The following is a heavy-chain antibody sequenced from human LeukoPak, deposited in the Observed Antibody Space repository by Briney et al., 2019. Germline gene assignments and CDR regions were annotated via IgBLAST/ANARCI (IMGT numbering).Heavy chain of an antibody. CDR2: IYYSGST. CDR3: ASLGFDYRIFDI. CDR1: GGSVSSSSYY. J-gene: IGHJ3*02. D-gene: IGHD4-11*01. V-gene: IGHV4-39*07. Sequence: SETLSLTCTVSGGSVSSSSYYWGWIRQPPGKGLEWIGSIYYSGSTYYNPSLKSRVTISVDTSKNQFSLKLSSVTAADTAVYYCASLGFDYRIFDIWGQGTMVTVSS.